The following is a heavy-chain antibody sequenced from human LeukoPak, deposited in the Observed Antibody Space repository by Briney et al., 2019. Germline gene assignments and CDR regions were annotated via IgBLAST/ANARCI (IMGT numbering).Heavy chain of an antibody. CDR2: IKQDGSEK. V-gene: IGHV3-7*01. J-gene: IGHJ3*02. CDR1: GFTFSSYS. Sequence: GGSLRLSCAASGFTFSSYSMNWVRQAPGKGLEWVANIKQDGSEKYYVDSVKGRFTISRDNAKNSLYLQMNSLRAEDTAVYYCARVGPNGDAFDIWGQGTMVTVSS. CDR3: ARVGPNGDAFDI.